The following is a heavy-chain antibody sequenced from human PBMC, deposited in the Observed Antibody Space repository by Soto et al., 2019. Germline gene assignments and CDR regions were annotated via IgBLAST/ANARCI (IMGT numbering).Heavy chain of an antibody. CDR3: AREHGATRLRFHP. J-gene: IGHJ5*02. V-gene: IGHV3-48*02. D-gene: IGHD1-26*01. CDR1: GFTFSSYS. Sequence: GGSLRRSFAASGFTFSSYSMNWVRQAPGKGLGLVSYISSSSSTIYYAYSVKGRLTISRDNSNNSLYLQMNSLRDEDTAVYYCAREHGATRLRFHPWGPGNLV. CDR2: ISSSSSTI.